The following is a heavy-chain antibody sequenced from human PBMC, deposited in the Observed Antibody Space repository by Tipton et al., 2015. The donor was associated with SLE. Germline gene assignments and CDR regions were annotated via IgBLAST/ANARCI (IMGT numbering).Heavy chain of an antibody. J-gene: IGHJ3*02. D-gene: IGHD2-15*01. V-gene: IGHV3-15*01. CDR3: TTDGRLGGGSFYAFDI. CDR1: GFTFSNAW. CDR2: IKSKTDGGTT. Sequence: PGLSCAASGFTFSNAWMSWVRQAPGKGLEWVGRIKSKTDGGTTDYAAPVKGRFTISRDDSKKTLYLQMNSLKTEDTAVYYCTTDGRLGGGSFYAFDIWGQGTMVTVSS.